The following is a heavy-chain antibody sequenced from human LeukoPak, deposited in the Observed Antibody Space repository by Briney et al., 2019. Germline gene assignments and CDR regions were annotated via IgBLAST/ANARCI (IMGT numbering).Heavy chain of an antibody. CDR3: ARVNSGSYGVDY. J-gene: IGHJ4*02. D-gene: IGHD1-26*01. CDR2: IYYSGST. CDR1: GGSISSGDYY. V-gene: IGHV4-61*08. Sequence: PSETLSLTCTVSGGSISSGDYYWSWIRQPPGKGLEWIGYIYYSGSTNYNPSLKSRVTISVDTSKNQFSLKLSSVTAADTAVYYCARVNSGSYGVDYWGQGTLVTVSS.